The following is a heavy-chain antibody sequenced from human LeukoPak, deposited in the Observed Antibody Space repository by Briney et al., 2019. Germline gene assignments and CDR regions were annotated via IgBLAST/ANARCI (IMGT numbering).Heavy chain of an antibody. CDR3: AKTKYDFWNGYPAPDFDY. D-gene: IGHD3-3*01. J-gene: IGHJ4*02. CDR2: XSGXGGST. V-gene: IGHV3-23*01. Sequence: XXSAXSGXGGSTYYADSVKGRFTISRDNSKNTLYLQMNSLRAEDTAVYYCAKTKYDFWNGYPAPDFDYWGQGTLVTVSS.